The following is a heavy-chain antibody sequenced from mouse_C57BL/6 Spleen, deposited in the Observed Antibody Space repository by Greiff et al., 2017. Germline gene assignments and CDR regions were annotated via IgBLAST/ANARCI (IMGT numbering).Heavy chain of an antibody. CDR1: GYTFTSYW. Sequence: QVQLQQPGAELVKPGASVKLSCKASGYTFTSYWMQWVKQRPGQGLEWIGEIDPSDSYTNYNQKFKGKATLTVDTSSSTAYTQLSSLTSEDSAFYYCARGGFYDYYFDYWGQGTTLTVSS. D-gene: IGHD2-4*01. CDR2: IDPSDSYT. J-gene: IGHJ2*01. CDR3: ARGGFYDYYFDY. V-gene: IGHV1-50*01.